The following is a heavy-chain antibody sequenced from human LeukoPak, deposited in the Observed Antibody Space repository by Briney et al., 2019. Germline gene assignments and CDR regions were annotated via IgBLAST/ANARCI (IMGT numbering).Heavy chain of an antibody. CDR3: AKRKASGAAAGTGYFDY. CDR2: ISGSGGST. J-gene: IGHJ4*02. CDR1: GFTFSSYA. V-gene: IGHV3-23*01. Sequence: GGSLRLSCAASGFTFSSYAMSWVRQAPGKGLEWVSAISGSGGSTYYADSVKGRFTISRDNSKNTLYLQMNSLRVEDTAVYYCAKRKASGAAAGTGYFDYWGQGTLVTVSS. D-gene: IGHD6-13*01.